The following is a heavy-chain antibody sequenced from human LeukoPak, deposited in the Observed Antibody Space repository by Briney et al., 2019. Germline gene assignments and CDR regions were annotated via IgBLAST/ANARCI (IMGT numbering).Heavy chain of an antibody. V-gene: IGHV3-48*03. CDR1: RFTFSSYE. CDR3: ARGVYSYDY. CDR2: ISSSGSNT. J-gene: IGHJ4*02. D-gene: IGHD4-11*01. Sequence: PGGSLRLSCAASRFTFSSYEMNWGRQAPGKGLEWVSYISSSGSNTHYAASVKGRFTISRDNAKNSLYLQMNSLRAEDTGSYYCARGVYSYDYWGQGTLVTVSS.